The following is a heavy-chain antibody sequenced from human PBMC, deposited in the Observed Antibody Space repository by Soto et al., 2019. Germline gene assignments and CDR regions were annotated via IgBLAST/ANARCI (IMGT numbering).Heavy chain of an antibody. CDR3: GKDDDTGSHFSLLDF. D-gene: IGHD2-8*02. J-gene: IGHJ4*02. CDR2: TWSGGRGE. V-gene: IGHV3-33*06. Sequence: VQLVESGGGVVQPGTSLRLSCAASGFSFSHYGIHWVRQAPGKGLEWVALTWSGGRGENYADSVRGRFTVSRDNSKTTVYLQMNSLRVEDTAVYYCGKDDDTGSHFSLLDFQGQGTLVTVSS. CDR1: GFSFSHYG.